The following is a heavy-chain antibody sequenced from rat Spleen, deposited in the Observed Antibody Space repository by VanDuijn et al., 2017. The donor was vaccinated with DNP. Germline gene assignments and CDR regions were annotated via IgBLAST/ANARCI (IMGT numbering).Heavy chain of an antibody. D-gene: IGHD1-10*01. CDR2: ITNSGGST. CDR3: TNNYGFDY. J-gene: IGHJ2*01. V-gene: IGHV5-27*01. CDR1: GFTFSNYG. Sequence: EVQLVESGGGLVQPGRSLKLSCAASGFTFSNYGMAWVRQAPTKGLEWVASITNSGGSTYYRDSVKGRFTISRDNAKSTLYLQMDSLRSEDTATYYCTNNYGFDYWGQGVMVTVSS.